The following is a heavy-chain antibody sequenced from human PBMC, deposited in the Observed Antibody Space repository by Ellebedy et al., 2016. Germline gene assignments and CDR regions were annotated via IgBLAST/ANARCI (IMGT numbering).Heavy chain of an antibody. CDR2: SHYSGTT. V-gene: IGHV4-59*01. CDR1: GGSISSYY. J-gene: IGHJ3*01. D-gene: IGHD6-19*01. Sequence: SETLSLTCTVSGGSISSYYWSWIRQPPGKGLEWIGYSHYSGTTSYNPSFESRVTVTVDTSKNQFSLKLSSLSAADTAVYYCAKWNGGWYAFEVWGQGTMVTVSS. CDR3: AKWNGGWYAFEV.